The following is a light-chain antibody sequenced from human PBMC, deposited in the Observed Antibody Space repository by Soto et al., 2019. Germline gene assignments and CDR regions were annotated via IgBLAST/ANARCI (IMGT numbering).Light chain of an antibody. CDR2: WAS. J-gene: IGKJ4*01. CDR1: QSVLYSSNNKNY. Sequence: DIVMTQSPDSLAVSLGERATVNCNSSQSVLYSSNNKNYLAWYQQKPGQPPKLLIYWASTRESGVPDRFSGSGSGTDFTLTISSLQAEDVAVYYCQQYYSTLLTFGGGTKVDIK. V-gene: IGKV4-1*01. CDR3: QQYYSTLLT.